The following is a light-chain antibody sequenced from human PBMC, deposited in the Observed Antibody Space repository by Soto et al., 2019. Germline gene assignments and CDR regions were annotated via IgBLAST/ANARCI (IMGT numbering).Light chain of an antibody. J-gene: IGKJ4*01. Sequence: DIVMTQSPDSLAVSLGERATINCKSSLSVLYSSNNKNYLAWYQQKPGQPPKLLIYWASTRESGVPDRFSGSGSGTDFTLTISSLQAEDVAVYYCQQYYSTRLLTFGGGTKVEI. CDR2: WAS. CDR3: QQYYSTRLLT. V-gene: IGKV4-1*01. CDR1: LSVLYSSNNKNY.